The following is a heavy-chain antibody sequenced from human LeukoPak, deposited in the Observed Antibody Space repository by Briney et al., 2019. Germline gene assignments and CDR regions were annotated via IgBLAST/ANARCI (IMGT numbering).Heavy chain of an antibody. Sequence: SETLSLTCTVSGGSISSYYWSWIRQPPGKGLEWNGYIYYSGSTNYNPSLKSRVTISVDTSKNQFSLKLSSVTAADTAVYYCARVALSLSCSSTSCYRFDPWGQGTLVTVSS. V-gene: IGHV4-59*01. D-gene: IGHD2-2*02. CDR3: ARVALSLSCSSTSCYRFDP. CDR2: IYYSGST. CDR1: GGSISSYY. J-gene: IGHJ5*02.